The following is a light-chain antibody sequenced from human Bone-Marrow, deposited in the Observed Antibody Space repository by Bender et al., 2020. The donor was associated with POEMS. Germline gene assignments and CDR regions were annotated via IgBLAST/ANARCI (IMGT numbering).Light chain of an antibody. V-gene: IGLV1-36*01. CDR1: SSNIGNHG. J-gene: IGLJ3*02. CDR3: SAGDDSLSGWV. Sequence: QSVVTQPPSLSEAPRQRVTISRSGSSSNIGNHGVNWYQQLPGEAPKLLIYYDDLLTPGVSNRFSASKSGPSASLAISELQSEDEALYYCSAGDDSLSGWVFGGGTKLTVL. CDR2: YDD.